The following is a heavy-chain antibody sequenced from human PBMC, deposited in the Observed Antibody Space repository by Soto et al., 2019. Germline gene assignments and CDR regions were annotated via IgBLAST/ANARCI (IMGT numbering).Heavy chain of an antibody. CDR2: IFHTGGT. J-gene: IGHJ3*02. Sequence: PSETLSLTCAVSPSSISSAYFWGWIRQPPGKGLEWIATIFHTGGTYYNPSLKSRCTISVETSNNQFSLRLNSVTAADTALSFCARTWLDGGTPTDAFDIWGQGTMVTVSS. D-gene: IGHD2-15*01. CDR1: PSSISSAYF. CDR3: ARTWLDGGTPTDAFDI. V-gene: IGHV4-38-2*01.